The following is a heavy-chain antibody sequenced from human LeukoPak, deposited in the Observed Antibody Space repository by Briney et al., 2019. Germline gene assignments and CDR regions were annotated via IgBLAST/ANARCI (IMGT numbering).Heavy chain of an antibody. J-gene: IGHJ4*02. D-gene: IGHD3-10*01. CDR3: ARVSTHSGTMFYFDY. CDR1: GFTFSSYW. Sequence: GGSLRLSCAASGFTFSSYWMSWVSQAPGKGLEWVANIKPDGSEKYYVDSVKGRFTISRDNAKNSLYLQVNSLRAEDTAVYYCARVSTHSGTMFYFDYWGQGTLVTVSS. CDR2: IKPDGSEK. V-gene: IGHV3-7*01.